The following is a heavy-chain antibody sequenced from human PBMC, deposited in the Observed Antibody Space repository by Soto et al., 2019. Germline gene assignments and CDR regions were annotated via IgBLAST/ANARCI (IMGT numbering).Heavy chain of an antibody. Sequence: ASVKVSCKASGYTFTSYYMHWVRQAPGQGLEWMGIINPSGGSTSYAQKFQGRVTMTRDTSTSTVYMELSSLRSEDTAVYYCARRAGGSRDGYNTLDYWGQGTLVTVSS. CDR1: GYTFTSYY. CDR3: ARRAGGSRDGYNTLDY. J-gene: IGHJ4*02. V-gene: IGHV1-46*01. D-gene: IGHD3-16*01. CDR2: INPSGGST.